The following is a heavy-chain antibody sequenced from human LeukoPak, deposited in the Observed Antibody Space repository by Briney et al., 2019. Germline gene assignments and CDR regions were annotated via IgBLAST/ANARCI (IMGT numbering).Heavy chain of an antibody. V-gene: IGHV3-9*01. CDR2: ISWNSASV. Sequence: GRSPRLSCEASGFTFDDYGMHWVRQAPGKGLEWVSTISWNSASVGYVDSVKGRFTISRDNAKKTLYLQMNSLRPEDTALYYCAKDYGYSSSWYDYWGQGTLVTVSS. D-gene: IGHD6-13*01. CDR3: AKDYGYSSSWYDY. J-gene: IGHJ4*02. CDR1: GFTFDDYG.